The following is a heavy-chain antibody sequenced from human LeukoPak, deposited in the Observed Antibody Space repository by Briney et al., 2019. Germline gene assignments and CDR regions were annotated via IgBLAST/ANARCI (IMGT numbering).Heavy chain of an antibody. J-gene: IGHJ5*02. D-gene: IGHD3-9*01. CDR2: ISGSGGST. Sequence: PGGSLRLSCAASGFTFSSYSMIWVRQAPGKGLEWVSAISGSGGSTYYADSVKGRFTISRDNSKNTLYLQMNSLRAEDTAVYYCAKDIRSYYDILTGPWGQGTLVTVSS. CDR1: GFTFSSYS. CDR3: AKDIRSYYDILTGP. V-gene: IGHV3-23*01.